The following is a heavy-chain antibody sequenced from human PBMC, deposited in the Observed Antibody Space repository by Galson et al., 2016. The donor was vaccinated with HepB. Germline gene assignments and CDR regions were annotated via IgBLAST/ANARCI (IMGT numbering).Heavy chain of an antibody. CDR1: GFSLSTSGMS. J-gene: IGHJ6*02. CDR2: IDWDDDK. CDR3: ARTLQIPARRGEYDYYGMDV. V-gene: IGHV2-70*01. Sequence: ALVKPTQTLTLTCTFSGFSLSTSGMSVTWIRQPPGNALEWLALIDWDDDKYYNTSLVTRLAISKNTSKNHVVLTMTNMDPEDTATYYCARTLQIPARRGEYDYYGMDVCGQGTTLTVS. D-gene: IGHD6-6*01.